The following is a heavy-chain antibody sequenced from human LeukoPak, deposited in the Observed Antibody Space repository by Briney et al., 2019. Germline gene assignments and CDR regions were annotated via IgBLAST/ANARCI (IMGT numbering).Heavy chain of an antibody. Sequence: PGGSLRLSCAASGFTFSNYSMNWVRLAPGKGLEWVSSIGSSSSYIYYADSLKGRFTISRDNAKNSLYLQMNSLRAEDTAVYFCARDSSYGSGNYLRPYYYYGMDVWGQGATVTVSS. CDR3: ARDSSYGSGNYLRPYYYYGMDV. V-gene: IGHV3-21*01. CDR1: GFTFSNYS. CDR2: IGSSSSYI. J-gene: IGHJ6*02. D-gene: IGHD3-10*01.